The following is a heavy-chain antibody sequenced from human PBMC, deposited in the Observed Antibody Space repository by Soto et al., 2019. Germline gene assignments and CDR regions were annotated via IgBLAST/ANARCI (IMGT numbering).Heavy chain of an antibody. Sequence: ASVKVSCKASGYTFTSYGISWVRQAPGQGLEWMGWISAYNGNTNYAQKLQGRVTMTTETSTSTAYMELRSLRSDDTAVYYCAREGFGYYGSGSTLLDYWGQGTLVTVSS. J-gene: IGHJ4*02. CDR2: ISAYNGNT. V-gene: IGHV1-18*01. CDR1: GYTFTSYG. D-gene: IGHD3-10*01. CDR3: AREGFGYYGSGSTLLDY.